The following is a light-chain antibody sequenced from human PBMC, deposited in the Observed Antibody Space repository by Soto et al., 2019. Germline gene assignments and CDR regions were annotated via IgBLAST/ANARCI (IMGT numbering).Light chain of an antibody. J-gene: IGLJ2*01. CDR2: EVS. Sequence: QSVLTQPASVSGSPGQSITISRTGTRSDVGGYNSVCWHQQHPGKAPKLIIYEVSNRPSGVPDRFSGSKSGTSASLAITGLQAEDEADYYCQSYDSSLSGVFGGGTKLTVL. V-gene: IGLV2-14*01. CDR3: QSYDSSLSGV. CDR1: RSDVGGYNS.